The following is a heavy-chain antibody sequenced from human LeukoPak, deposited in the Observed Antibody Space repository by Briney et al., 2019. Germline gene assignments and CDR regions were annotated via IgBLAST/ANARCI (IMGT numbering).Heavy chain of an antibody. D-gene: IGHD3-22*01. CDR2: IILIFGTA. CDR3: ARDQYDSSGYYYY. CDR1: GGTFSSYG. Sequence: SVKVSCKASGGTFSSYGISWVRQAPGQGLEWVGRIILIFGTANYAKKFQGRVTITTDESSSTAYMERSSLRSEDTAVYYCARDQYDSSGYYYYWGQGTLVTVSS. J-gene: IGHJ4*02. V-gene: IGHV1-69*05.